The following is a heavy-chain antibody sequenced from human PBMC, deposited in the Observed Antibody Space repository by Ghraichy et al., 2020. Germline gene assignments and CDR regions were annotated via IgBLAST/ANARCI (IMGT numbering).Heavy chain of an antibody. V-gene: IGHV2-5*02. CDR2: IYWDDYR. CDR3: AQGPYYYHSLVPLHFDY. D-gene: IGHD3-22*01. J-gene: IGHJ4*02. Sequence: SGPTLVKPTQTLTLTCTFSGFSLSTSGVGVGWIRQPPGKALEWLALIYWDDYRRYSPSLQSRLTITTDTSKTQVLLTLTNMDPVDTATYYCAQGPYYYHSLVPLHFDYWGQGTLVTVSS. CDR1: GFSLSTSGVG.